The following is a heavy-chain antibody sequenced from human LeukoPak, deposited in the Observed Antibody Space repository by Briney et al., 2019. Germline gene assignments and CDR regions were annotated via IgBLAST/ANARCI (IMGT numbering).Heavy chain of an antibody. CDR2: IYYSGST. J-gene: IGHJ4*02. CDR3: AWGVSSYDFWSGYSALYFDY. Sequence: SETLSLTCTVSGGSISSGDYYWSWIRQPPGKGLEWIGYIYYSGSTYYNPSLKSRVTISVDTSKNQFSLKLSSVTAADTAVYYCAWGVSSYDFWSGYSALYFDYWGQGTLVTVSS. CDR1: GGSISSGDYY. V-gene: IGHV4-30-4*01. D-gene: IGHD3-3*01.